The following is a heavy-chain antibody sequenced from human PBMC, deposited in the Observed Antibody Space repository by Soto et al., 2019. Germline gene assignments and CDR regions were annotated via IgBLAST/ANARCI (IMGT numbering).Heavy chain of an antibody. V-gene: IGHV3-73*01. J-gene: IGHJ4*02. D-gene: IGHD6-6*01. CDR2: IRSKANSYAT. CDR3: TVPDSYSSSF. Sequence: PGGSLRLSCAASGFTFSGSAMHWVRQASGKGLEWVGRIRSKANSYATAYAASVKGRFTISRDDSKNTAYLQMNSLKTEDTAVYYCTVPDSYSSSFWGQGTLVTVSS. CDR1: GFTFSGSA.